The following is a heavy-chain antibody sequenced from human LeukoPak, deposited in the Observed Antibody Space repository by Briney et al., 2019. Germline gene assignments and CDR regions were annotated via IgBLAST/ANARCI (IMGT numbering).Heavy chain of an antibody. CDR1: GGSISSYY. V-gene: IGHV4-59*08. CDR2: IYYSGST. Sequence: SETLSLTCTVSGGSISSYYWSWIRQPPGKGLEWIGCIYYSGSTNYNPSLKSRVTISVDTSKNQFSLKLSSVTAADTAVYYCARAGMITGTTTFDYWGQGTLVTVSS. CDR3: ARAGMITGTTTFDY. J-gene: IGHJ4*02. D-gene: IGHD1-20*01.